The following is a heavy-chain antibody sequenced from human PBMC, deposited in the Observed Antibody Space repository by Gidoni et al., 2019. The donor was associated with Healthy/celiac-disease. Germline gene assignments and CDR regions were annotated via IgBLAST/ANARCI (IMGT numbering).Heavy chain of an antibody. Sequence: QVQLVESGGGVVQPGRSLRLSCAASGFIFSSYGMHWVRQAPGKGLEWVAVISYEGSNKYYADSVKGRFTISRDNSKNTLYLQMNSLRAEDTAVYYCAKDGAAMITFGESPDYWGQGTLVTVSS. J-gene: IGHJ4*02. CDR2: ISYEGSNK. V-gene: IGHV3-30*18. CDR3: AKDGAAMITFGESPDY. CDR1: GFIFSSYG. D-gene: IGHD3-16*01.